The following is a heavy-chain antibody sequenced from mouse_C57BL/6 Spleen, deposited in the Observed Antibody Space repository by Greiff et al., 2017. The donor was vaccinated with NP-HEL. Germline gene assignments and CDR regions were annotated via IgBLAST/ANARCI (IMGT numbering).Heavy chain of an antibody. CDR1: GFTFSDYG. V-gene: IGHV5-17*01. CDR2: ISSGSSTI. D-gene: IGHD3-1*01. CDR3: ARGLRRDYAMDY. J-gene: IGHJ4*01. Sequence: EVQLVESGGGLVKPGGSLKLSCAASGFTFSDYGMHWVRQAPEKGLEWVAYISSGSSTIYHADTVKGRFTISRDNAKNTLFLQMTSLRSEDTAMYYCARGLRRDYAMDYWGQGTSVTVSS.